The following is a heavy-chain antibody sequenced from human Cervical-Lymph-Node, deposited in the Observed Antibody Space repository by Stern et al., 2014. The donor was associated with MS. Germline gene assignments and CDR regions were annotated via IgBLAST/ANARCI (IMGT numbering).Heavy chain of an antibody. J-gene: IGHJ1*01. D-gene: IGHD3-16*01. Sequence: QVQLVQSGAEGKKPGASVKVSCEATGNTLPNYGITWVRQAPVQVLEWMGWSRCYNGQPNLAQKFQDRVTMTTDTSTSTAYMEMRSLRSDDTAVYYCARGRGRYPSAKYLQHWGQGTLVTVSS. CDR2: SRCYNGQP. CDR1: GNTLPNYG. CDR3: ARGRGRYPSAKYLQH. V-gene: IGHV1-18*04.